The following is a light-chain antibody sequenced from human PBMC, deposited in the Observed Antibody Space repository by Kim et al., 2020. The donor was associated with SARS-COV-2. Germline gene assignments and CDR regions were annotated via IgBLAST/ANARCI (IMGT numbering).Light chain of an antibody. V-gene: IGLV6-57*03. Sequence: GKTVTLSCTRSSGSIDDNYVQWYQQRPGGVPTTVIYEDDQRPSGVSDRFSGYIDNSSNSASLTISGLRTEDEADYYCQSYNRDNVLFGGGTQLTVL. CDR2: EDD. J-gene: IGLJ2*01. CDR1: SGSIDDNY. CDR3: QSYNRDNVL.